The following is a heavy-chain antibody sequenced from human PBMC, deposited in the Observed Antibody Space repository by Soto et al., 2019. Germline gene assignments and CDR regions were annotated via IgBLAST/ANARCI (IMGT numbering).Heavy chain of an antibody. J-gene: IGHJ5*02. CDR3: AGYNWNYYFDP. Sequence: PSETLSLTCTVSGGFISNYYWSWVRQSPGKGLEWIGHIYHSGSTIYNPSLKSRVTISIDTSKSQFSLNLNSMTAADTAVYYCAGYNWNYYFDPWGQGTLVTVSS. CDR2: IYHSGST. V-gene: IGHV4-59*03. D-gene: IGHD1-7*01. CDR1: GGFISNYY.